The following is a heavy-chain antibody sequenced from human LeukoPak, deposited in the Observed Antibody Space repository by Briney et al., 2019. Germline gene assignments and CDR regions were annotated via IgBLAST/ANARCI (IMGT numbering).Heavy chain of an antibody. Sequence: GGSLRLAFAASGFTVISDAISWVRQAPGKGLEWGSAISGSGGSTYYADSVKVRFTTSRDNSKTTLYMQMNRLRAEDTAVYYCAKALVVRATSNYFDYWGQGTLVTVSS. V-gene: IGHV3-23*01. J-gene: IGHJ4*02. D-gene: IGHD1-26*01. CDR3: AKALVVRATSNYFDY. CDR2: ISGSGGST. CDR1: GFTVISDA.